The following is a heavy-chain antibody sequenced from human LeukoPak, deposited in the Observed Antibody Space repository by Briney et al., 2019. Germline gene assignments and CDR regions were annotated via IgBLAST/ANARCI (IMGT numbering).Heavy chain of an antibody. CDR1: GFTFTTYW. J-gene: IGHJ4*02. CDR3: AKLAKYFYGAETFYFFEH. V-gene: IGHV3-7*01. D-gene: IGHD3-10*01. CDR2: INQDGTEK. Sequence: GGSLRLSCAASGFTFTTYWMTWVRQAPGKGLEWVANINQDGTEKYYVDSVKGRFTISRDNAKNSLYLQMNSLRVEDTAVYYCAKLAKYFYGAETFYFFEHWGQGTPVTASS.